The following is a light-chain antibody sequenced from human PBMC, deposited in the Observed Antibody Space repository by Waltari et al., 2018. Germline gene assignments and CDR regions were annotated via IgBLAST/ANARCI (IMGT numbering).Light chain of an antibody. CDR1: QSLSSSY. CDR3: QNYGTSPRT. CDR2: GAS. Sequence: EIVLTQSPGTLSLSPGERATLSCRASQSLSSSYLAWYQQKPAQAPRLLIYGASNSATGIPDRFSGSASGTDFTLTISGLEPEDFAVYYCQNYGTSPRTFGQGTKLEIK. J-gene: IGKJ2*01. V-gene: IGKV3-20*01.